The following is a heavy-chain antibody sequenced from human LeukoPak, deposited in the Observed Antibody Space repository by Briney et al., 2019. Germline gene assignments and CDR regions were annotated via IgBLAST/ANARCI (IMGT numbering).Heavy chain of an antibody. CDR3: TRGIGEAFDP. CDR1: GSTFSSYW. CDR2: INTDGGFT. Sequence: GGSLRLSCAASGSTFSSYWIHWVRQAPGKGLMWVSRINTDGGFTDYADSVKGRFTVSRDNAKNTLFLQMNSLRAEDTAVYYCTRGIGEAFDPWGPGTLVTVSS. D-gene: IGHD2-21*01. V-gene: IGHV3-74*01. J-gene: IGHJ5*02.